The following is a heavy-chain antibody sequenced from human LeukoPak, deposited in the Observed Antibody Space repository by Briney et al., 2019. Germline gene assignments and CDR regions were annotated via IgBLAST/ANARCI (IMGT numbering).Heavy chain of an antibody. CDR1: GYTFTSYD. D-gene: IGHD3-3*01. V-gene: IGHV1-8*03. CDR2: MNPNSGDT. CDR3: ARVGADDYDFWSTNEHTFDI. Sequence: ASVKVSCKASGYTFTSYDINWVRQATGQGLEWMGWMNPNSGDTVYAQKFQGRLTITRNTSISTAYMELSSLRSEDTAVYYCARVGADDYDFWSTNEHTFDIWGQGTMVTVSS. J-gene: IGHJ3*02.